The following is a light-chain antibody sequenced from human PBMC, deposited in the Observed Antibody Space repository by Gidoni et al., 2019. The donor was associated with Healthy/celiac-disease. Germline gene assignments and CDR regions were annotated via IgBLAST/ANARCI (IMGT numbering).Light chain of an antibody. CDR1: QGIGSW. V-gene: IGKV1-12*01. CDR2: VAS. Sequence: DIQMTQSPSSVSASVGDRVTITCRASQGIGSWLAWYQQKPGKAPELLVSVASSLQSGVPSRFSGSGSGTDFTLTISNLQPEDFATYYCQQDNNFPLSFGGGTKVEIK. J-gene: IGKJ4*01. CDR3: QQDNNFPLS.